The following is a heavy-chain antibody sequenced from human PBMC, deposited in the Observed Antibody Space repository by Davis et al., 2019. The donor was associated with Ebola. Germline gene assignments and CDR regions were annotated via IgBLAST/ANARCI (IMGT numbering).Heavy chain of an antibody. V-gene: IGHV3-11*04. D-gene: IGHD2-15*01. CDR1: GFTFSDYY. Sequence: GESLKISCAASGFTFSDYYMSWIRQAPGKGLEWVSYISSSGSTIYYADSVKGRFTISRDNAKNSLYLQMNSLRTEDTAVHFCVRGAYCGGGSCYSGTNHYSGMDVWGQGTTVTVSS. J-gene: IGHJ6*02. CDR3: VRGAYCGGGSCYSGTNHYSGMDV. CDR2: ISSSGSTI.